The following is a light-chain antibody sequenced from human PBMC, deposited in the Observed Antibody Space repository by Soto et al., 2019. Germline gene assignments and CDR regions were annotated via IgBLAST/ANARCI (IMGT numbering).Light chain of an antibody. CDR2: DVS. CDR3: SSYASSNTQV. Sequence: QSALTQPASVSGSPGQSITVSCIGTSSDIGGYNYVSWYQQHPGKAPKLMIHDVSNRPSGVSDRFSGSKSDNTASLTISGLQADDEAYYYCSSYASSNTQVFGGGTKLTVL. CDR1: SSDIGGYNY. J-gene: IGLJ2*01. V-gene: IGLV2-14*03.